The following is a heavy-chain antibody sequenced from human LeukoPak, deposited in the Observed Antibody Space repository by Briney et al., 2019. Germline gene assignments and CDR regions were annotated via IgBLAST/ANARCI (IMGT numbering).Heavy chain of an antibody. CDR3: ARTYTTDYGEPNFDY. CDR2: ISAYNGNT. CDR1: GYTFTSYG. D-gene: IGHD4-17*01. J-gene: IGHJ4*02. V-gene: IGHV1-18*01. Sequence: ASVKVSCKASGYTFTSYGISWVRQAPGQGGEGMGWISAYNGNTNYEQKLQGRVTITTDTSTSTAYMELRSLRSDDTAVYYCARTYTTDYGEPNFDYWGQGTLVTVSS.